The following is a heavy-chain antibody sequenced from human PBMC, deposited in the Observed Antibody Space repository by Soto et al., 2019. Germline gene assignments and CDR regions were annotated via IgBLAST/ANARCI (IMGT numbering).Heavy chain of an antibody. CDR1: GFTFSSYW. J-gene: IGHJ6*03. CDR2: INSDGSST. Sequence: GGSLRLSCAASGFTFSSYWMHWVRQAPGKGLVWVSRINSDGSSTSYADSVKGRFTISRDNAKNTLYLQMNSLRAKDTAVYYCARADGNYQMAYYYYMDVWGKGTTVTVSS. CDR3: ARADGNYQMAYYYYMDV. V-gene: IGHV3-74*01. D-gene: IGHD4-17*01.